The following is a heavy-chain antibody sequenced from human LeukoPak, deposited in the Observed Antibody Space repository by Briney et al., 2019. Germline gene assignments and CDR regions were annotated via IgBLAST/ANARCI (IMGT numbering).Heavy chain of an antibody. CDR2: IHHSKSS. CDR3: ASLVLGYCSSTSCPETHY. V-gene: IGHV4-4*02. J-gene: IGHJ4*02. D-gene: IGHD2-2*01. CDR1: GDSITSDKW. Sequence: SETLSLTCAVSGDSITSDKWWTWVRQPPGKGLEWIGEIHHSKSSNYYPSLKSRVTISVDKSKNQFSLELNSVTAADTAVYYCASLVLGYCSSTSCPETHYWGQGTLVTVSS.